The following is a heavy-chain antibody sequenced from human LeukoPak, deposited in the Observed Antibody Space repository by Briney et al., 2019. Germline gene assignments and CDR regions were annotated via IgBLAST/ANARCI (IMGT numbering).Heavy chain of an antibody. Sequence: GASLKVSCKASGYTFTAYYIHWVRQAPGQGLEWMGWINPNSGGTHYAQKFQGRVTMTRDTSISTAYMELTRLRSDDTAVYYCASQVTKSAFDIWGQGTLVTVSS. CDR2: INPNSGGT. CDR1: GYTFTAYY. CDR3: ASQVTKSAFDI. D-gene: IGHD4-17*01. V-gene: IGHV1-2*02. J-gene: IGHJ3*02.